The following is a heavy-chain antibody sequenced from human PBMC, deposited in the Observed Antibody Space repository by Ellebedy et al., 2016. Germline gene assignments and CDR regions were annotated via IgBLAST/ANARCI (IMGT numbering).Heavy chain of an antibody. CDR1: GGSISDYY. Sequence: SETLSLXCTVSGGSISDYYWTWIRQPPGKGLEWIGYIYDSGTTNYNPSLKSRVTISVDTSKNQFSLKLSSVTAADTALYYCAGATRSWFDPWGQGTLVTVSS. CDR3: AGATRSWFDP. V-gene: IGHV4-59*01. J-gene: IGHJ5*02. CDR2: IYDSGTT.